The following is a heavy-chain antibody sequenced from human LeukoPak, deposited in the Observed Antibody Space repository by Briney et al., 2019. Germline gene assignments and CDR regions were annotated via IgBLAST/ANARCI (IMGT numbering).Heavy chain of an antibody. D-gene: IGHD2-2*01. J-gene: IGHJ4*02. V-gene: IGHV3-11*04. Sequence: PGGSLRLSCAASGFTSSDYYMSWVRQAPGKGLEWVSYISSSGSTIYYADSVKGRFTISRDNAKNSLYLQMNSLRAEDTAVYYCARVSCSSTSCPPSYWGQGTLVTVSS. CDR3: ARVSCSSTSCPPSY. CDR1: GFTSSDYY. CDR2: ISSSGSTI.